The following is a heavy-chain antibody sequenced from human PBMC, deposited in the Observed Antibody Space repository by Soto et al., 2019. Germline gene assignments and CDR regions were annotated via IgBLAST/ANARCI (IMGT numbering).Heavy chain of an antibody. V-gene: IGHV1-69*06. Sequence: QMQLVQSGAEVKKPGSSVKVSCKASGGTLSSFINYPINWVRQAPGQGLEWMGGIVPNVGTVNYAQKFQGRVTSTADNSTGTAYMEVSRLRSEDTALYYCARRETRGFLRYFDNWGQVTLVPVSS. CDR2: IVPNVGTV. J-gene: IGHJ4*02. CDR3: ARRETRGFLRYFDN. D-gene: IGHD3-10*01. CDR1: GGTLSSFINYP.